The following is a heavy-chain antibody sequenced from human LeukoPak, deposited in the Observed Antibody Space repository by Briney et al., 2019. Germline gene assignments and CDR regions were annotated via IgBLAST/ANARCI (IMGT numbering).Heavy chain of an antibody. CDR3: ARVQQWLGPKDV. Sequence: GESLRLSCAASGFTVSSNYMTWVRQAPGKGLEWVSIIYSGGSTYYADSVNGRFTISRDNSKNTLYLQMNSLRVEDTAVYYCARVQQWLGPKDVWGQGTTVTVSS. CDR1: GFTVSSNY. CDR2: IYSGGST. J-gene: IGHJ6*02. D-gene: IGHD6-19*01. V-gene: IGHV3-66*02.